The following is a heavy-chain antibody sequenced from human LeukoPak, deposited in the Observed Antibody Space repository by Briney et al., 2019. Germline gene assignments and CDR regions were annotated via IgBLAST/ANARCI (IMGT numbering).Heavy chain of an antibody. D-gene: IGHD2-15*01. CDR2: VNPNSGHT. Sequence: ASVKVSCKASGYTFTSYDINWVRQATGQGLEWMGWVNPNSGHTGYAQKCQGRVTMTRNTSISTAYMELSSLRSEDTAVYYCARGAPGSYCSGGSCPYFDYWGQGTLVSVSS. CDR1: GYTFTSYD. J-gene: IGHJ4*02. V-gene: IGHV1-8*01. CDR3: ARGAPGSYCSGGSCPYFDY.